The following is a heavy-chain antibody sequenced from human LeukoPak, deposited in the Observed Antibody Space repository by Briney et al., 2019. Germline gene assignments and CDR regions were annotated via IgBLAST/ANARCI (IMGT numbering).Heavy chain of an antibody. Sequence: SETLSLTCTVSGGSISSYYWSWIRQPPGKGLEWSGYIYYSGSTNYNHSLKSRVTISVDPSKLRFSLKLSSVTAADTAVYYCARDAQRITMVRGAPHPGYFDYWGQGTLVTVSS. V-gene: IGHV4-59*01. J-gene: IGHJ4*02. CDR2: IYYSGST. D-gene: IGHD3-10*01. CDR1: GGSISSYY. CDR3: ARDAQRITMVRGAPHPGYFDY.